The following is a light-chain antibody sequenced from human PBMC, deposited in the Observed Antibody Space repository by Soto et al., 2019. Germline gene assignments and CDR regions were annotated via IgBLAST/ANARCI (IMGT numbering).Light chain of an antibody. CDR2: DDD. CDR1: SSNIGGNS. V-gene: IGLV1-51*01. CDR3: GSWDSSLSAYV. Sequence: QSVLTQPPSVSAAPGQRVTISCSGSSSNIGGNSVSWYQQPPGTAPKLLIYDDDKRPSGIPDRFSGSKSGTSATLGITGFQTGDEADYYCGSWDSSLSAYVFGTGNKV. J-gene: IGLJ1*01.